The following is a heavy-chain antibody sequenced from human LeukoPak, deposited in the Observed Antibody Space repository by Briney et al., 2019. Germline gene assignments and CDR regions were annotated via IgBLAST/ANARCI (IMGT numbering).Heavy chain of an antibody. V-gene: IGHV3-66*01. D-gene: IGHD4/OR15-4a*01. CDR1: GFTFSSYA. J-gene: IGHJ4*02. Sequence: GGSLRLSCAASGFTFSSYAMSWVRQAPGKGLEWVSVIYSGGSTYYADSVKGRFNIYRDHSKNTLYLQLNSLRAEDTAVYYCARNRDYGQTGYFDYWGQGTLVTVSS. CDR3: ARNRDYGQTGYFDY. CDR2: IYSGGST.